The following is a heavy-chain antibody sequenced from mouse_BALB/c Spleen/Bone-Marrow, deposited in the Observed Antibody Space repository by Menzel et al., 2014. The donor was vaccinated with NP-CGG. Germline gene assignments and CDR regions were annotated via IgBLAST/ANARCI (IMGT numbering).Heavy chain of an antibody. Sequence: VQLQQSGPGLVQPSQSLSIPCTVSGFSLTSYGVHWVRQSPGKGLEWLGVIWRGGSTDYNAAFMSRLSITKDNSKSQVFFKMNSLQADDTAIYYCAKKREIYYGYGAMDYWGQGTSVTVSS. CDR3: AKKREIYYGYGAMDY. V-gene: IGHV2-5*01. D-gene: IGHD2-2*01. J-gene: IGHJ4*01. CDR2: IWRGGST. CDR1: GFSLTSYG.